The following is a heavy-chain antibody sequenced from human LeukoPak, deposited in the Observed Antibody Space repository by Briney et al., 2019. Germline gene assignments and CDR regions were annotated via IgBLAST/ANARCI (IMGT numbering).Heavy chain of an antibody. CDR3: ARVPPGPAALWGY. Sequence: SETLSLTCAVYGGSFSGYYWSWIRQPPGKGLEWIGEINHSGSTNYNPSLKSRVTISVDTSKNQFSLKLSSVTAADTAVYYCARVPPGPAALWGYWGQGTLVTVSS. V-gene: IGHV4-34*01. D-gene: IGHD2-2*01. CDR1: GGSFSGYY. J-gene: IGHJ4*02. CDR2: INHSGST.